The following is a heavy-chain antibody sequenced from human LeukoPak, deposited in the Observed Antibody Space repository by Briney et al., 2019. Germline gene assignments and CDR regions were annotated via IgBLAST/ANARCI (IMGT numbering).Heavy chain of an antibody. J-gene: IGHJ3*02. Sequence: GGSLRLSCAASGFTFSSYGMHWVRQAPGKGLEWVAVISYDGSNKYYADSVKGRFTISRDNSKNTLYLQMNSLRAEDTAVYYCAKDREGGWLFIHDAFDIWGQGTMVTVSS. CDR3: AKDREGGWLFIHDAFDI. CDR1: GFTFSSYG. D-gene: IGHD3-22*01. CDR2: ISYDGSNK. V-gene: IGHV3-30*18.